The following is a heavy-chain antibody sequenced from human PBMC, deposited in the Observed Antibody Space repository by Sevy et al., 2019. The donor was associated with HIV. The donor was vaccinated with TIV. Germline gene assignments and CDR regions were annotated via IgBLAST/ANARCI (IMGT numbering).Heavy chain of an antibody. CDR2: FDPEDGET. D-gene: IGHD3-22*01. V-gene: IGHV1-24*01. J-gene: IGHJ6*02. CDR1: GYTLTELS. CDR3: ATEDITMIPYGLDV. Sequence: ASVKVSCKVSGYTLTELSMHWVRQPPGKGLEWMGRFDPEDGETIHAQKFLGRLTMTEDTSTDTAYMDLSSLRSEDTAVYYCATEDITMIPYGLDVWGQGTTVTVSS.